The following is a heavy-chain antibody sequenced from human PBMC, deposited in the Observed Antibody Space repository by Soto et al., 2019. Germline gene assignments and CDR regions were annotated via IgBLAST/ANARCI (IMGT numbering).Heavy chain of an antibody. Sequence: QVQFVQSGAEVTKPGASVKVSCKASGYIFINYAIHWVRQAPGQRLEWLGCINVGSDYIQDSQNFKGRLSIYRDTSANTDYMELSSLPSEDTATYYCARGDGPGSWLIDYWGAGAQVTVST. D-gene: IGHD3-10*01. CDR1: GYIFINYA. CDR2: INVGSDYI. J-gene: IGHJ4*02. CDR3: ARGDGPGSWLIDY. V-gene: IGHV1-3*01.